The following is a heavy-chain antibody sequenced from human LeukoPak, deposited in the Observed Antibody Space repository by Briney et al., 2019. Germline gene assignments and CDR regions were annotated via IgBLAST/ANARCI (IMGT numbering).Heavy chain of an antibody. Sequence: GGSLRLSCAASGFTFSGSAMHWVRQASGKGLEWVGRIRSKANSYATAYAASVKGRFTISRDDSKNTAYLQMNSLKTEDTAVYYCTLLTWIQGEFSLDYWGQGTLVTVSS. D-gene: IGHD5-18*01. V-gene: IGHV3-73*01. J-gene: IGHJ4*02. CDR2: IRSKANSYAT. CDR1: GFTFSGSA. CDR3: TLLTWIQGEFSLDY.